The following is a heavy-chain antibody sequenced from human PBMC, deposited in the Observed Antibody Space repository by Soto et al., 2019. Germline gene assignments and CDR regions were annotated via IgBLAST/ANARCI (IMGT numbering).Heavy chain of an antibody. CDR1: GFTFSGSA. CDR2: IRSKTHSYAT. CDR3: TRGYGDYVRDY. Sequence: EVQLVESGGGLVQPGGSLKLSCAVSGFTFSGSAMHWVRQASGKGLEWVGRIRSKTHSYATAYAASVKGRFTISRDDSKNTASLQMNSLKTEDTAVYYCTRGYGDYVRDYWGQGPLVTVSS. J-gene: IGHJ4*02. V-gene: IGHV3-73*01. D-gene: IGHD4-17*01.